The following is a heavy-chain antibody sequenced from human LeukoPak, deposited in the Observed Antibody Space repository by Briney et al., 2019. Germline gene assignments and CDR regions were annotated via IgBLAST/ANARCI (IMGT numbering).Heavy chain of an antibody. CDR3: ASHRDGYNNFDY. D-gene: IGHD5-24*01. Sequence: ASVKVSCKXSGYTLTELSMHWVRQAPGKGLEWMGGFDPEDGETIYAQKFQGRVTMTEDTSTDTAYMELSSLRSEDTAVYYCASHRDGYNNFDYWGQGTLVTVSS. V-gene: IGHV1-24*01. CDR1: GYTLTELS. J-gene: IGHJ4*02. CDR2: FDPEDGET.